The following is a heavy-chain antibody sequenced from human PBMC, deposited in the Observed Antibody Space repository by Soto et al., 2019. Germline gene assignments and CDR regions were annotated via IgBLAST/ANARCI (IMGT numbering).Heavy chain of an antibody. Sequence: QVQLVQSGAEVKKPGSSVKVSCKASGGTFSNYAFSWVRQAPGHGLEWMGAIIPKSDTSLYAQELQGRLKITADDSASTVFMELNSLKLEDTAVYFCARIRSCGGDCYPLPDYWGRGTLVTVSS. CDR1: GGTFSNYA. CDR3: ARIRSCGGDCYPLPDY. J-gene: IGHJ4*02. CDR2: IIPKSDTS. V-gene: IGHV1-69*01. D-gene: IGHD2-21*02.